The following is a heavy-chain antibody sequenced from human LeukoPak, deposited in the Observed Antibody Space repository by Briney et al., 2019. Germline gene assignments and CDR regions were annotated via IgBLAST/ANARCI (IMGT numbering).Heavy chain of an antibody. V-gene: IGHV1-8*01. CDR3: ARVSMIVVVDAFDI. D-gene: IGHD3-22*01. CDR1: GYTFTSYD. J-gene: IGHJ3*02. Sequence: ASVKVSCKASGYTFTSYDINWVRQATGQGLEWMGWMNPNSGNTGYAQKFQGRVTMTTDTSTSTAYMELRSLRSDDTAVYYCARVSMIVVVDAFDIWGQGTMVTVSS. CDR2: MNPNSGNT.